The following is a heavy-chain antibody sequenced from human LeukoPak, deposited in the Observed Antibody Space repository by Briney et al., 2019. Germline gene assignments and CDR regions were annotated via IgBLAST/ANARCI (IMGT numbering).Heavy chain of an antibody. Sequence: SEALSLTCTVSGGSISSYYWSWIRQPPGKGLEWIGYIYYSGSTNYNPSLKSRVTISVDTSKNQFSLKLSSVTAADTAVYYCAREVRNPEIVGATNWFDPWGQGTLVTVSS. D-gene: IGHD1-26*01. CDR2: IYYSGST. V-gene: IGHV4-59*01. J-gene: IGHJ5*02. CDR3: AREVRNPEIVGATNWFDP. CDR1: GGSISSYY.